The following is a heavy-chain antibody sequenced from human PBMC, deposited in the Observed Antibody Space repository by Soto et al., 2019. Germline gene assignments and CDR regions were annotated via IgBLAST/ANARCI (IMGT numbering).Heavy chain of an antibody. CDR1: GGTFSSYA. CDR3: ASGDYDILTGYREIYYYYGMDV. V-gene: IGHV1-69*01. Sequence: QVQLVQSGAEVKKPGSSVKVSCKASGGTFSSYAISWVRQAPGQGLEWMGGIIPIFGTANYAQKFQGRVTITADESTSTAYMELSSLRSEDTAVYYCASGDYDILTGYREIYYYYGMDVWGQGTTVTVSS. J-gene: IGHJ6*02. CDR2: IIPIFGTA. D-gene: IGHD3-9*01.